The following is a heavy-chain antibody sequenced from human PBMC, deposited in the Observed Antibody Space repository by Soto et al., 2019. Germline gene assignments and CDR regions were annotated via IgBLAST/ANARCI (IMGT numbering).Heavy chain of an antibody. CDR1: GFPFGDYY. Sequence: PGGSLRLSCEASGFPFGDYYMSWIRQSPERGLEWLSFLSRSSRFTKYADSVRGRFTISRDNAKNALYLQMNSLRAEDTAVYYCARRLGSLPTANLDLWGRGTLVTVS. CDR2: LSRSSRFT. D-gene: IGHD1-1*01. CDR3: ARRLGSLPTANLDL. J-gene: IGHJ2*01. V-gene: IGHV3-11*06.